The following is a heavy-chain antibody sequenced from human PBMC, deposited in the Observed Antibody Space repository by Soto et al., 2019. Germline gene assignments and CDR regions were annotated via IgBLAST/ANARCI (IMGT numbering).Heavy chain of an antibody. D-gene: IGHD3-3*01. CDR1: GFTFSSYS. V-gene: IGHV3-21*01. CDR3: ARDEYYDFWSGYYDAFDI. Sequence: PGGSLRLSCAASGFTFSSYSMNWVRQAPGKGLEWVSSISSSSSYIYYADSVKGRFTISRDNAKNSLYLQMNSLRAEDTAVYYCARDEYYDFWSGYYDAFDIWGQGTMVTVSS. CDR2: ISSSSSYI. J-gene: IGHJ3*02.